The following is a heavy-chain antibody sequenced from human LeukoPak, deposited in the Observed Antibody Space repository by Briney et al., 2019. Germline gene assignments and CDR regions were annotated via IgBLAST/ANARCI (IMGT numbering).Heavy chain of an antibody. Sequence: SETLSLTCTVSGGSISSSSYYWGWIRQPPGKGLEWIGRIYTSGGTNYNPSLKSRVTMSVDTSKNQFSLKLSSVTAADTAVYYCARGHDSSGYYYYFDYWGQGTLVTVSS. CDR1: GGSISSSSYY. J-gene: IGHJ4*02. V-gene: IGHV4-39*07. CDR3: ARGHDSSGYYYYFDY. D-gene: IGHD3-22*01. CDR2: IYTSGGT.